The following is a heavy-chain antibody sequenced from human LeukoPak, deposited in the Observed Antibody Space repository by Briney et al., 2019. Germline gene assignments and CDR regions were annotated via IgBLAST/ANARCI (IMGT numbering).Heavy chain of an antibody. CDR2: ISPSGDIT. CDR3: AKDPISSSPKYYFDY. Sequence: GGSLRLSCAGSGFSFSSHGMNWVRQAPGKGLEWVSGISPSGDITYYTDSVRGRFTISRDNFKNTLSLQMNSLRAEDTAVYYCAKDPISSSPKYYFDYWGQGTLVTVSS. J-gene: IGHJ4*02. V-gene: IGHV3-23*01. CDR1: GFSFSSHG. D-gene: IGHD6-13*01.